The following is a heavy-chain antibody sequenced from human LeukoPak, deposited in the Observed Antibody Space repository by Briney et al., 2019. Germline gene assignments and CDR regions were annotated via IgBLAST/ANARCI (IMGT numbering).Heavy chain of an antibody. CDR3: ARGAFCSSTSCSIPAVDY. V-gene: IGHV4-39*07. D-gene: IGHD2-2*01. CDR2: INHSGST. Sequence: SETLSLTCTVSGGSISSSNYYWGWIRQPPGKGLEWIGEINHSGSTNYNPSLKSRVTISVDTSKNQFSLKLSSVTAADTAVYYCARGAFCSSTSCSIPAVDYWGQGTLVTVSS. CDR1: GGSISSSNYY. J-gene: IGHJ4*02.